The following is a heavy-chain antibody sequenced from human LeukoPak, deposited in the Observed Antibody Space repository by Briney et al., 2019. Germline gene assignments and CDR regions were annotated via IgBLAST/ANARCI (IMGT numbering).Heavy chain of an antibody. Sequence: GGSLRLSCAASGFTFSSYSMNWVRQAPGKGLEWVSSISSSSSYIYYADSVKGRFTISRDNAKNSLYLQMNSLRAEDTALYYCAKDISGWYYGMDVWGQGTTVTVSS. J-gene: IGHJ6*02. D-gene: IGHD2-15*01. CDR1: GFTFSSYS. CDR3: AKDISGWYYGMDV. V-gene: IGHV3-21*04. CDR2: ISSSSSYI.